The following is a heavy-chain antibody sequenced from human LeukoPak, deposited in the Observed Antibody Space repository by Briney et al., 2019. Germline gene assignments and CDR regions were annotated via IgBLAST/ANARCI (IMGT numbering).Heavy chain of an antibody. CDR1: GYTFTGYY. D-gene: IGHD3-10*01. J-gene: IGHJ6*03. CDR3: ARDSDYGSGSYYLDYYYYYYMDV. CDR2: INPNSGGT. Sequence: GASVKVSCKASGYTFTGYYMHWVRQAPGQGLEWMGWINPNSGGTNYAQKFQGRVTMTRDTSISTAYMELSRLRSDDTAVYYCARDSDYGSGSYYLDYYYYYYMDVWGKGTTVTVSS. V-gene: IGHV1-2*02.